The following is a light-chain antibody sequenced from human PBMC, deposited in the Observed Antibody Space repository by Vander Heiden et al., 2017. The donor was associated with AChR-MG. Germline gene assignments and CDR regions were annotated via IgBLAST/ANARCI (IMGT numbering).Light chain of an antibody. CDR2: DAT. J-gene: IGKJ4*01. V-gene: IGKV3-15*01. Sequence: VLPHSPATLSVSPGERASLSCRASQSISSNLAWYQQKRGQAPRLLIDDATNRATGIPARFSGSGSGTEFTLTISSLESEDFAVYYCQQYENWPYSFGGGTKLEIK. CDR1: QSISSN. CDR3: QQYENWPYS.